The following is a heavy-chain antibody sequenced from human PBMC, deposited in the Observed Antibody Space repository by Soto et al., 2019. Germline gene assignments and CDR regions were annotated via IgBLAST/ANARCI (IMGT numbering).Heavy chain of an antibody. V-gene: IGHV4-39*01. CDR1: GGSITSSSYY. CDR3: AAVADSNYYYGMDV. J-gene: IGHJ6*02. Sequence: TSETLSLTCTVSGGSITSSSYYWGWIRQPPGKGLEWIGNIYYSGSTYYNPSLKSRVTISADTSKNQFSLKLSSVTAADTAVYYCAAVADSNYYYGMDVWGQGTTVTVSS. CDR2: IYYSGST. D-gene: IGHD6-19*01.